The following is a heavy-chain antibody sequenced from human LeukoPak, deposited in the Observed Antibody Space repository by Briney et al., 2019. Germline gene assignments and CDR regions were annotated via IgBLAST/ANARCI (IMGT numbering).Heavy chain of an antibody. CDR2: ISAYNGNT. CDR1: GYTFTSYG. V-gene: IGHV1-18*01. Sequence: ASVKVSCKASGYTFTSYGISWVRQAPGQGLEWMGWISAYNGNTNYAQKLQGRVTMTTATATSTAYMELRILRCDDTAVYYCARVWGDYDIGDYYYMDVWGKGTTVTVSS. CDR3: ARVWGDYDIGDYYYMDV. J-gene: IGHJ6*03. D-gene: IGHD4-17*01.